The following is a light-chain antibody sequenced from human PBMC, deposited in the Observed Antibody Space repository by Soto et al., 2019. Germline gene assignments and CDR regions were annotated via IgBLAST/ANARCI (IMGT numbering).Light chain of an antibody. V-gene: IGKV1-39*01. CDR2: TSG. CDR1: QRITTY. Sequence: IHMTQSPSSLSASAGDRITVTCRASQRITTYVNWYQLKPGEAPKLLISTSGTLQRGVPSRFSGSGSGTDFTLTISGLQPADFATYFCQQTYSTPYTFGQGTRLEIK. J-gene: IGKJ2*01. CDR3: QQTYSTPYT.